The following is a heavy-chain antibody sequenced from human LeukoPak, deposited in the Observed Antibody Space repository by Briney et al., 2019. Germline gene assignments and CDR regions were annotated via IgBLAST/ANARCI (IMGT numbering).Heavy chain of an antibody. V-gene: IGHV1-18*01. CDR2: ISAYNGNT. CDR1: GYTFTSYG. J-gene: IGHJ6*03. D-gene: IGHD3-22*01. CDR3: ARVLTGYYYDSSGYRGYYYYYYMDV. Sequence: ASVKVSCKASGYTFTSYGISWVRQARGQGLEWMGWISAYNGNTNYAQKFLGRVTMTTDTSTSTAYMELRSLRSDDTAVYYCARVLTGYYYDSSGYRGYYYYYYMDVWGKGTTVTVSS.